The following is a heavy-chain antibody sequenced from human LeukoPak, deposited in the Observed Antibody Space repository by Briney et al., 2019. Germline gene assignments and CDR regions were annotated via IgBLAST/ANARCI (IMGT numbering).Heavy chain of an antibody. D-gene: IGHD5-12*01. CDR2: IDSDGSST. Sequence: GGSLRLSCAASGVTFSYYWMHWIRQAPGKGLVWVSRIDSDGSSTSYAGSVKGRFTISRDNAKNTLYLRMNSLRAEDTALYYCVREGGYDPFENWGQGTLVTVSS. V-gene: IGHV3-74*01. CDR3: VREGGYDPFEN. J-gene: IGHJ4*02. CDR1: GVTFSYYW.